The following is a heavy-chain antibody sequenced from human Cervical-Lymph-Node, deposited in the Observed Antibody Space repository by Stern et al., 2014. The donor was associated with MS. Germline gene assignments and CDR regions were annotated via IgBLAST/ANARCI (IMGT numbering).Heavy chain of an antibody. J-gene: IGHJ4*02. CDR3: ARDKMHAFDY. Sequence: QVQLGQSGTEVKKPGASVLVSCKASGYTFTTYGITWVRQAPGQGLEWMVWISADSGNTKYAQKFQDRVTMTRDTTTGTAYMEVRSLRSEDTAVYYCARDKMHAFDYWGQGTQVTVPS. CDR2: ISADSGNT. D-gene: IGHD2-8*01. V-gene: IGHV1-18*01. CDR1: GYTFTTYG.